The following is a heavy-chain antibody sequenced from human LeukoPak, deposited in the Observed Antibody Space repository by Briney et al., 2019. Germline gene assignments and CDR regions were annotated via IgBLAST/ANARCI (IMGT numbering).Heavy chain of an antibody. J-gene: IGHJ4*02. CDR3: ARVLTLAMAGTPADFDY. Sequence: PGGSLRLSCAASGFTVSSNYMSWVRQAPGKGLEWVSVIYSGGSTYYADSVKGRFTISRDNSKNTLYLQMNSLRAEDTAVYYCARVLTLAMAGTPADFDYWGQGTLVTVSS. V-gene: IGHV3-53*01. CDR2: IYSGGST. D-gene: IGHD6-19*01. CDR1: GFTVSSNY.